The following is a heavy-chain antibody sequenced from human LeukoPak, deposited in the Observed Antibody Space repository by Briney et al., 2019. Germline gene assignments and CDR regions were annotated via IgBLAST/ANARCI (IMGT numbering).Heavy chain of an antibody. CDR2: ISASGGNT. CDR3: ARVDYSSGSYY. D-gene: IGHD3-10*01. J-gene: IGHJ4*02. V-gene: IGHV3-23*01. CDR1: GFTFSSYA. Sequence: GGSLRLSCTASGFTFSSYAMSWVRQVPGKGLEWVSGISASGGNTYHADSVKGRFTISRDNAKNSLYLQMNGLRAEDTAVYYCARVDYSSGSYYWGQGTLVTVSS.